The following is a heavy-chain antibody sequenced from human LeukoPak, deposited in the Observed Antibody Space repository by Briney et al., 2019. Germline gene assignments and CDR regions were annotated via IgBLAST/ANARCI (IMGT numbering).Heavy chain of an antibody. CDR1: GFTVSSNY. CDR3: AKDFRQVYYFDY. CDR2: ISGSGGST. V-gene: IGHV3-23*01. D-gene: IGHD3-10*01. Sequence: SGGSLRLSCAASGFTVSSNYMSWVRQAPGKGLEWVSAISGSGGSTYYADSVKGRFTISRDNSKNTLYLQMNSLRAEDTAVYYCAKDFRQVYYFDYWGQGTLVTASS. J-gene: IGHJ4*02.